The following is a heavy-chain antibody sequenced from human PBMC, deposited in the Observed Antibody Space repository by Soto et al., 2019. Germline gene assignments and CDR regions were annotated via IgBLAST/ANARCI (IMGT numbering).Heavy chain of an antibody. V-gene: IGHV4-31*03. D-gene: IGHD6-13*01. J-gene: IGHJ6*02. CDR3: ARERRIAAAGTRSGMDV. Sequence: TLSLTCTVSSDSISSYYWSWIRQHPGKGLEWIGYIYYSGSTYYNPSLKSRVTISVDTSKNQFSLKLSSVTAADTAVYYCARERRIAAAGTRSGMDVWGQGTTVTVSS. CDR1: SDSISSYY. CDR2: IYYSGST.